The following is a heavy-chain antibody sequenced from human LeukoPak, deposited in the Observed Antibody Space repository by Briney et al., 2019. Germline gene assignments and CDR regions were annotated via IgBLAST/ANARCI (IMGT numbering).Heavy chain of an antibody. J-gene: IGHJ6*03. CDR2: IYYSGST. D-gene: IGHD3-16*01. CDR1: GGSISSSSYY. CDR3: ARDSMITFGGTHYMDV. Sequence: SETLSLTCTVSGGSISSSSYYWGWIRQPPGKGLEWIGSIYYSGSTYYNPSLKSRVTISVDTSKNQFSLKLSSVTAADTAVYYCARDSMITFGGTHYMDVWGKGTTVTVSS. V-gene: IGHV4-39*07.